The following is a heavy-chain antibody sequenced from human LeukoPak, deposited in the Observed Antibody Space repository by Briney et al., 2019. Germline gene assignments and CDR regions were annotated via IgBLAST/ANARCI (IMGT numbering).Heavy chain of an antibody. CDR1: GFTFSSYS. V-gene: IGHV3-21*01. CDR2: ISSSSSYI. Sequence: GGSLRLSCAASGFTFSSYSMNWVRQAPGKGLEWVSSISSSSSYIYYADSVEGRFTISRDNAKNSLYLQMNSLRAEDTAVYYCARDPYGSGYYFDYWGQGTLVTVSS. CDR3: ARDPYGSGYYFDY. J-gene: IGHJ4*02. D-gene: IGHD2-15*01.